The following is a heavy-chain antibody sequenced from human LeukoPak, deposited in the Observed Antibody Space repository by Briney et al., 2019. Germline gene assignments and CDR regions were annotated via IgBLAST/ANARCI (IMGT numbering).Heavy chain of an antibody. J-gene: IGHJ4*02. Sequence: GASVKVSCKASGYTFTGYYIHWVRQAPGEGLEWMGWINPNSGGTHSAQKFQGRVTMTRDTSISTAYMELSRLRSDDTAMYYCARDGYDGSGSYFRRYFDYWGQGTPVTVSS. CDR1: GYTFTGYY. CDR3: ARDGYDGSGSYFRRYFDY. D-gene: IGHD3-10*01. V-gene: IGHV1-2*02. CDR2: INPNSGGT.